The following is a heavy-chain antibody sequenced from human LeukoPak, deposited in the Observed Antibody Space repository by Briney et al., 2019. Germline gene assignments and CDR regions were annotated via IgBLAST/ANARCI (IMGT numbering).Heavy chain of an antibody. Sequence: GASVKVSFKSSGCTFSIYAISWVRQAPGQGLEWMGRIIPIFGTANYAQKFQGRVTITADKSTSTAYMELSSLRSEDTAVYYCARDSSSSPYYYYYYYMDVWGKGTTVTVSS. D-gene: IGHD6-6*01. CDR2: IIPIFGTA. CDR1: GCTFSIYA. CDR3: ARDSSSSPYYYYYYYMDV. J-gene: IGHJ6*03. V-gene: IGHV1-69*06.